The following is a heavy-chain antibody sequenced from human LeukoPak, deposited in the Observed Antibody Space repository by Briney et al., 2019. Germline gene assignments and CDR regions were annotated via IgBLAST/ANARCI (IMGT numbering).Heavy chain of an antibody. Sequence: SETLSLTCTVSGGSISSYYWSWIRQPPGRGLGWIGYVYYSGSTNYNPSLKSRVTTSVGTSKNQFSLKLNSVTAADTAVYYCVRQDCSGTSCYLGYWGQGTLVTVSS. CDR1: GGSISSYY. V-gene: IGHV4-59*08. CDR3: VRQDCSGTSCYLGY. J-gene: IGHJ4*02. D-gene: IGHD2-2*01. CDR2: VYYSGST.